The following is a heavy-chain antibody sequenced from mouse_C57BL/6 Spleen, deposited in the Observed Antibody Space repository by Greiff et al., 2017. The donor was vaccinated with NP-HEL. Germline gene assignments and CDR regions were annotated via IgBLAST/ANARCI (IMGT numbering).Heavy chain of an antibody. Sequence: EVKLMESGGGLVKPGGSLKLSCAASGFTFSSYSMSWVRQTPEKRLEWVATISDGGSYTYYPDNVKGRATIPRDNAKSNLYLQLSHLKSEDTAMYYCASESTGRRYWFDYWGQGTTLTVSS. CDR1: GFTFSSYS. J-gene: IGHJ2*01. V-gene: IGHV5-4*03. CDR2: ISDGGSYT. CDR3: ASESTGRRYWFDY. D-gene: IGHD4-1*01.